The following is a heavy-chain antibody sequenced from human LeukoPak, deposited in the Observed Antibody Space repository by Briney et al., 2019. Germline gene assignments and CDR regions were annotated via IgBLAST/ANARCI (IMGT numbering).Heavy chain of an antibody. CDR1: GGTFSSYT. V-gene: IGHV1-69*06. CDR3: ARKPFGLSTNKRWFDP. CDR2: IIPIFGTA. D-gene: IGHD2-2*01. J-gene: IGHJ5*02. Sequence: SVKVSCKASGGTFSSYTISWVRQAPGQGLEWMGGIIPIFGTANYAQKFQGRVTITADKSTSTAYMELSSLRSEDTAVYYCARKPFGLSTNKRWFDPWGQGTLVTVSS.